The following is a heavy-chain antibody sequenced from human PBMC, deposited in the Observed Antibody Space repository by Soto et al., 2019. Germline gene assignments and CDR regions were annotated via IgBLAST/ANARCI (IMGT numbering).Heavy chain of an antibody. CDR1: GDSVSSNSAA. Sequence: SQTLSLTCAISGDSVSSNSAAWNWIRQSPSRGLEWLGRTYYRSKWYNDYAVSVKSRITINQDTSNNQFPLKLSSVTAADTAVYSCARLYLEGYNFDYGGQGTLVTVSS. V-gene: IGHV6-1*01. CDR2: TYYRSKWYN. CDR3: ARLYLEGYNFDY. J-gene: IGHJ4*02. D-gene: IGHD5-12*01.